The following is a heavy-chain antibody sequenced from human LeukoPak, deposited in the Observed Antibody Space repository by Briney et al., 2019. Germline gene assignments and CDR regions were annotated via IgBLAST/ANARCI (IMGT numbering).Heavy chain of an antibody. CDR2: IYSGGST. D-gene: IGHD5-12*01. Sequence: GGSLRLSCAAPGFTVSSNYMSWVRQAPGKGLEWVSVIYSGGSTYYADSVKGRFTISRDNSKNTLYLQMNSLRAEDTAVYYCARAIVATMPFDYWGQGTLVTVSS. V-gene: IGHV3-53*01. J-gene: IGHJ4*02. CDR1: GFTVSSNY. CDR3: ARAIVATMPFDY.